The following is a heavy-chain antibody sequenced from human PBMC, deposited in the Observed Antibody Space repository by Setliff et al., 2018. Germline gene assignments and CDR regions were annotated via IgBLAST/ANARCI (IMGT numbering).Heavy chain of an antibody. J-gene: IGHJ4*02. CDR1: GGSVGSGTYY. CDR2: LHTSGSI. CDR3: AGTPARGTTWLSPFDY. V-gene: IGHV4-61*02. D-gene: IGHD3-9*01. Sequence: SETLSLTCIVSGGSVGSGTYYWSWIRQPAGKGLEWIGRLHTSGSIDYNPSLQSRATISIDTSKNQISLKITSVTAADTALYSCAGTPARGTTWLSPFDYWGQGIQVTVSS.